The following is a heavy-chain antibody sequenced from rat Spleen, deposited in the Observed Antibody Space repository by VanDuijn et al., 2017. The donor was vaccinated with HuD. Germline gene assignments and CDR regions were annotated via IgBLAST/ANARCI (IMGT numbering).Heavy chain of an antibody. Sequence: VQLVESGGGLVQPGRSLKLSCAASGFTFSNYGMAWVRQAPTKGLEWMGRMRYDGDTYYNSALKSRLSISRDTSKNQVFLKMNSLQTDDTAIYYCTRGRSGDGYYFDYWGQGVMVTVSS. CDR2: MRYDGDT. CDR1: GFTFSNYG. V-gene: IGHV2S30*01. J-gene: IGHJ2*01. D-gene: IGHD1-1*01. CDR3: TRGRSGDGYYFDY.